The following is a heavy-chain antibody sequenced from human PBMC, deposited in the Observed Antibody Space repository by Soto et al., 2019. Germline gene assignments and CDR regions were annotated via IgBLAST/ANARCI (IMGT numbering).Heavy chain of an antibody. D-gene: IGHD3-16*01. Sequence: PGGSLRLSCAASGFTFDDHTLHWVRQAPGKGLEWVSLISWDGGSAYYADSVKGRFTISRDNIKDSLYLQMNSLRTDDTALYYCVKDGTVYGYVGAFDIWGQGTMVTVSS. V-gene: IGHV3-43*01. CDR3: VKDGTVYGYVGAFDI. CDR2: ISWDGGSA. CDR1: GFTFDDHT. J-gene: IGHJ3*02.